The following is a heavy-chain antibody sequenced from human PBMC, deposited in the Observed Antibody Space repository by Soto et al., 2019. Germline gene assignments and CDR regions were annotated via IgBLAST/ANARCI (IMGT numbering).Heavy chain of an antibody. CDR2: INHSGST. CDR3: AREPLTTVTVHYYYYYMDV. J-gene: IGHJ6*03. Sequence: SETLSLTCAVYGGSFSGYYWSWIRQPPGKGLEWIGEINHSGSTNYNPSLKSRVTISVDTSKNQFSLKLSSVTAADTAVYYCAREPLTTVTVHYYYYYMDVWGKGTTVTVSS. D-gene: IGHD4-4*01. CDR1: GGSFSGYY. V-gene: IGHV4-34*01.